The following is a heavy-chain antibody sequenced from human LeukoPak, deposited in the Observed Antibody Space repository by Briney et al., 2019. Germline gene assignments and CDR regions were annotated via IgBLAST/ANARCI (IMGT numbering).Heavy chain of an antibody. CDR3: AKDRAYGSGSYYNAKQYYFDY. Sequence: GGSLRLSCAAAGFTFSRYWMSWVRQATGKGLECVAKIKEDGSEKHYVDSVKGRFTISRDNAKNSLYLQMNSLRAEDTALYYCAKDRAYGSGSYYNAKQYYFDYWGQGTLVTVSS. V-gene: IGHV3-7*03. D-gene: IGHD3-10*01. J-gene: IGHJ4*02. CDR2: IKEDGSEK. CDR1: GFTFSRYW.